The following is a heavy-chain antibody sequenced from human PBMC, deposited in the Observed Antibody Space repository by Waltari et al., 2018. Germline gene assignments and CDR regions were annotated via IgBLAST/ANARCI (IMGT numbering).Heavy chain of an antibody. D-gene: IGHD2-15*01. CDR3: AADRGNGLYFDY. Sequence: QVPLQESGPGLVKPSGTLSLTCAASGASIRSNYWWRWVRHAPGKGLEWIGQIHHSGRTYSTPSLKSRITISVDKSKNQFSLNLSSVNDADTAVYYCAADRGNGLYFDYWGQGTLVTVSS. CDR2: IHHSGRT. CDR1: GASIRSNYW. V-gene: IGHV4-4*02. J-gene: IGHJ4*02.